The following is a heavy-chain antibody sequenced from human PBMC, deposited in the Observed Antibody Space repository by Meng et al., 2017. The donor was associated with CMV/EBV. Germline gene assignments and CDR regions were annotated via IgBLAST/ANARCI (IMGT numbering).Heavy chain of an antibody. J-gene: IGHJ6*02. CDR1: GGSFSGYY. D-gene: IGHD6-6*01. CDR3: ASARAARYRYYYYYGMDV. CDR2: INHSGST. Sequence: GSLRLSCAVYGGSFSGYYWSWIRQAPGKGLEWIGEINHSGSTNYNPSLKSRVTISVDTSKNQFSLKLSSVTAADTAVYYCASARAARYRYYYYYGMDVWGQGTTVTVSS. V-gene: IGHV4-34*01.